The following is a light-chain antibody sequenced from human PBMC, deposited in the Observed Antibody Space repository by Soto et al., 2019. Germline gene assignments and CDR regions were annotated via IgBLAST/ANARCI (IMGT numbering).Light chain of an antibody. CDR2: VVS. CDR1: QSVSSN. Sequence: EIVMTESPATLSVSPGERATLSCRASQSVSSNFAWYQQRPAQAPRLLIYVVSTRATGVPTRFRGSGSGTEFTLTISSLQSEDFAVYYCQQYHDWPLTFGGGTRVEIK. J-gene: IGKJ4*01. CDR3: QQYHDWPLT. V-gene: IGKV3D-15*01.